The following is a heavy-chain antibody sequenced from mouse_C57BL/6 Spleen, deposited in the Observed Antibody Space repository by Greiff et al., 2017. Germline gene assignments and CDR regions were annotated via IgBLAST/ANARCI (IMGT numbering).Heavy chain of an antibody. CDR2: INPSNGGT. D-gene: IGHD2-1*01. Sequence: QVHVKQPGTELVKPGASVKLSCKASGYTFTSYWMHWVKQRPGQGLEWIGNINPSNGGTNYNEKFKSKATLTVDKSSSTAYMQLSSLTSEDSAVYYCARSELPSWYFDVWGTGTTVTVSS. J-gene: IGHJ1*03. CDR3: ARSELPSWYFDV. V-gene: IGHV1-53*01. CDR1: GYTFTSYW.